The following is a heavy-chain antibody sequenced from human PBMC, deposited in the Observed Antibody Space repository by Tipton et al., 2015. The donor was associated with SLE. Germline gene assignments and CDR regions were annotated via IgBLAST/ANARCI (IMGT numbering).Heavy chain of an antibody. CDR3: ARGLRQLAHYYYYYMDV. D-gene: IGHD6-13*01. CDR2: INHSGST. CDR1: GGSISSGAYL. Sequence: TLSLTCTVSGGSISSGAYLWSWIRQPPGKGLEWIGEINHSGSTNYNPSLKSRVTISIDTSKNPFSLRLTSVTAADTAVYYCARGLRQLAHYYYYYMDVWGKGTTVTVSS. J-gene: IGHJ6*03. V-gene: IGHV4-30-4*08.